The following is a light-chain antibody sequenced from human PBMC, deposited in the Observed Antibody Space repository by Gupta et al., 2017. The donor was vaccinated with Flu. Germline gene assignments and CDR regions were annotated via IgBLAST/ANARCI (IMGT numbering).Light chain of an antibody. CDR2: EVS. Sequence: QSALTQPPSVSGSPGQSVTISCTGTSSDVGTYNRVSWYQQPPGTTPQLMIYEVSKRPSGVPDRFSWSKSGNTASLTHSGPQGEDEADYYCTSYTSSSTYVFGTGTKVIVL. CDR3: TSYTSSSTYV. CDR1: SSDVGTYNR. V-gene: IGLV2-18*02. J-gene: IGLJ1*01.